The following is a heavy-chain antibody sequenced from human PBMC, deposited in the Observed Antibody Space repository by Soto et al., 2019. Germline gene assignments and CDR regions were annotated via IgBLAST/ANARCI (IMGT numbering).Heavy chain of an antibody. V-gene: IGHV4-4*07. CDR1: GASISGFY. D-gene: IGHD1-1*01. CDR2: IYATGTT. Sequence: SETLSLTCTVSGASISGFYWSWIRKSAGKGLEWIGRIYATGTTDYNPSLKSRVMMSVDTSKKQLSLKLRSVTAADTAVYYCVRDGTKTLRDWFDPCG. J-gene: IGHJ5*02. CDR3: VRDGTKTLRDWFDP.